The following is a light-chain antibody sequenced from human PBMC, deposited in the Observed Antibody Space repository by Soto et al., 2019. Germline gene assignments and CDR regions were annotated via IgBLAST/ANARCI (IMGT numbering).Light chain of an antibody. CDR2: WAS. J-gene: IGKJ4*01. V-gene: IGKV4-1*01. CDR3: QQYYSTPLT. CDR1: QSVCFRSNNKNY. Sequence: IWVTQSPPSLPVSVCERPTIDCISIQSVCFRSNNKNYLAWYQQKAGQPPKFLIYWASTRESGVPDRFSGSGSGTDFTLTISSLQAEDVAVYYCQQYYSTPLTFGGGTKVDIK.